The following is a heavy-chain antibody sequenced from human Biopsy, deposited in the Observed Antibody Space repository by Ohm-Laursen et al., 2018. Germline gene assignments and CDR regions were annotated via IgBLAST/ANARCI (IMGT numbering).Heavy chain of an antibody. J-gene: IGHJ4*02. CDR2: IYYSGST. CDR3: ARVNVDRVSTIID. D-gene: IGHD5/OR15-5a*01. V-gene: IGHV4-31*11. Sequence: TLSLTCAVSGGSISSGNDYWSWIRQPPGKGLEWIGYIYYSGSTYYTPSLKSRVIISLDTSKNQFSLKLSSVIAADTAVYYCARVNVDRVSTIIDWGQGTLVTVSS. CDR1: GGSISSGNDY.